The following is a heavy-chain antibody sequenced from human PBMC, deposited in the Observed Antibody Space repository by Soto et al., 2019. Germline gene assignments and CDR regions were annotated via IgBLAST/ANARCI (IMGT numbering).Heavy chain of an antibody. D-gene: IGHD2-8*01. Sequence: GGSLRLSCAASGFTFSSYAMSWVRQAPGKGLEWVSAISGSGGSTYYADSLKGRFTISRDNSKNTLYLQMKSLRAEDTAVYYCAKDRGVYAIQPVYYFDYWGQGTLVTVSS. CDR3: AKDRGVYAIQPVYYFDY. CDR1: GFTFSSYA. J-gene: IGHJ4*02. CDR2: ISGSGGST. V-gene: IGHV3-23*01.